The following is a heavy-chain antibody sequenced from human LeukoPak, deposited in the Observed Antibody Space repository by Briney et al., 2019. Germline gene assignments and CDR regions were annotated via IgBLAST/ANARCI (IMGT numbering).Heavy chain of an antibody. CDR3: AKWERSNYYGSGSHFDY. CDR2: ISSSRSGTT. J-gene: IGHJ4*02. CDR1: GFTFSDYH. Sequence: NTGGSLRLSCSASGFTFSDYHMAWIRQAPGQGLEWISYISSSRSGTTYHADSVKGRFTVSRDNGKNSLYLQMNSLRAEDTAVYYCAKWERSNYYGSGSHFDYWGQGTLVTVSS. D-gene: IGHD3-10*01. V-gene: IGHV3-11*01.